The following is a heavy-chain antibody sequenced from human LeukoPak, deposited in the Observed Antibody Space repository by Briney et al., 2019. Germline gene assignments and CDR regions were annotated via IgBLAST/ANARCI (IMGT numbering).Heavy chain of an antibody. Sequence: SETLSLTCTVSGDSISSGYYWSWIRQSPGKGLEWIGYIYHSGSTYYNSSLKSRVTISLDRSKNQFSLKLSSVTAADTAVYYCATSSPSSGSFDPWGQGTLVTVSS. J-gene: IGHJ5*02. D-gene: IGHD3-10*01. CDR2: IYHSGST. V-gene: IGHV4-30-2*06. CDR3: ATSSPSSGSFDP. CDR1: GDSISSGYY.